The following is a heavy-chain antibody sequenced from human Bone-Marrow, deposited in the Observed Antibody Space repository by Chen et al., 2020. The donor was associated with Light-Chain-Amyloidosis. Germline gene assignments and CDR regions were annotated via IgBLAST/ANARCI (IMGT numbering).Heavy chain of an antibody. CDR3: ARDLTTVTV. CDR2: ISGDGSSR. V-gene: IGHV3-74*01. D-gene: IGHD4-17*01. J-gene: IGHJ6*02. Sequence: EVQLVASGGGLVQPGGSLRPPCAASGFSIDTYWLHWVRQAPGKGLVWVSRISGDGSSRSYADSVKGRFTISRDNVKNILYLEMNSLRVEDTATYYCARDLTTVTVWGQGTTVTVSS. CDR1: GFSIDTYW.